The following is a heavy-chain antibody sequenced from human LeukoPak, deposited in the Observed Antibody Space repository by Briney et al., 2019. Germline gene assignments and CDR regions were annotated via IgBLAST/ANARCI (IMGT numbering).Heavy chain of an antibody. D-gene: IGHD3-3*02. CDR3: ARVGDHFHWNLDL. Sequence: GGSLRLYCAASGFTVSTKYMNWVRQAPGKGLEWVSIIYSGATTYYADSVKGRFTIPRDTSKNTLSLQMNSLRAEDTAVYFCARVGDHFHWNLDLWGRGTLVSVSS. CDR1: GFTVSTKY. V-gene: IGHV3-53*01. CDR2: IYSGATT. J-gene: IGHJ2*01.